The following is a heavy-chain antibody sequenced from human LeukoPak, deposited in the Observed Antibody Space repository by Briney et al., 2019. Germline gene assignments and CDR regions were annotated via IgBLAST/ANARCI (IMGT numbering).Heavy chain of an antibody. D-gene: IGHD3-22*01. V-gene: IGHV1-18*01. J-gene: IGHJ3*02. CDR2: ISAYNGNT. CDR3: ARSGYDSSGYYFYDAFDI. Sequence: ASVKVSCKASGYTFTSYGISWVRQAPGQGLEWMGWISAYNGNTNCAQKLQGRVTMTTDTSTSTAYMELRSLRSDDTAVYYCARSGYDSSGYYFYDAFDIWGQGTMVTVSS. CDR1: GYTFTSYG.